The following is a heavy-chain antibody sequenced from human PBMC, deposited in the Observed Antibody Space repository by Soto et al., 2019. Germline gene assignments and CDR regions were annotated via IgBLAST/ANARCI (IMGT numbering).Heavy chain of an antibody. V-gene: IGHV4-30-4*01. CDR3: ARGRGLLWFGEKLFDY. CDR1: GGSISSGDYY. Sequence: PSETLSLTCTVSGGSISSGDYYWSWIRQPPGKGLEWIGYIYYSGSTYYNPSLKSRVTISVDTSKIQFSLKLSFVTAADTAVYYCARGRGLLWFGEKLFDYWGQGTLVTVSS. J-gene: IGHJ4*02. D-gene: IGHD3-10*01. CDR2: IYYSGST.